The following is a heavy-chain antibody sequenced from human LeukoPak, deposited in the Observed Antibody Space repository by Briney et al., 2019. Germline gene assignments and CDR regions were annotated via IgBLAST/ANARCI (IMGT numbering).Heavy chain of an antibody. V-gene: IGHV4-34*01. D-gene: IGHD4-17*01. J-gene: IGHJ3*02. CDR1: GGSFSGYY. CDR3: ARDYGDYDLGAFDI. CDR2: INHSGST. Sequence: PSETLSLTCAVYGGSFSGYYWSWIRQPPGKGLEWIGEINHSGSTYYNPSLKSRVTISVDRSKNQFSLKLSSVTAADTAVYYCARDYGDYDLGAFDIWGQGTMVTVSS.